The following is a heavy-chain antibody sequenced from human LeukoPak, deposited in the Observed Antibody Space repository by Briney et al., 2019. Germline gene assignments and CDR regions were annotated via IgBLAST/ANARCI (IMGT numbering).Heavy chain of an antibody. J-gene: IGHJ5*02. CDR2: IYTSAIISGNT. V-gene: IGHV4-4*07. Sequence: PSETLSLTCTVSGASISSYYWSWIRQPPGKGLEWIGRIYTSAIISGNTNYNPSLKSRVTMSVDTSKNQFSLKLSSVTAADTAVYYCARGRRVVMQGDWFDPWGQGTLVTVSS. CDR3: ARGRRVVMQGDWFDP. D-gene: IGHD3-16*01. CDR1: GASISSYY.